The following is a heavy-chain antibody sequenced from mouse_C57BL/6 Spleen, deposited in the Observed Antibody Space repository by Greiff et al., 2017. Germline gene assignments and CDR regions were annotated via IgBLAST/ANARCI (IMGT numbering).Heavy chain of an antibody. CDR3: ARSLVTTVVASYYYAMDY. CDR2: IYPGDGDT. Sequence: QVHVKQSGPELVKPGASVKISCKASGYAFSSSWMNWVKQRPGKGLEWIGRIYPGDGDTNYNGKFKGKATLTADKSSSTAYMQLSSLTSEDSAVYFCARSLVTTVVASYYYAMDYWGQGTSVTVSS. CDR1: GYAFSSSW. D-gene: IGHD1-1*01. V-gene: IGHV1-82*01. J-gene: IGHJ4*01.